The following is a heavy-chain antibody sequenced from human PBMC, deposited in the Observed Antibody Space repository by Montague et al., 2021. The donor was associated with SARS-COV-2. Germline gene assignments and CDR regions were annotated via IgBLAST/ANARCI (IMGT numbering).Heavy chain of an antibody. D-gene: IGHD3-10*01. CDR1: GFSLTSSGVA. J-gene: IGHJ4*02. Sequence: PALVKPTQTLTLTCTFSGFSLTSSGVAVGWIRQPPGKALEWLALIYWDDTKHYNPSLKTRLTATQDTSKSQVVLTLTNVDPVDTATYYCAHRPPYYSISGACDVGCFDYWGQGALVTVSS. CDR3: AHRPPYYSISGACDVGCFDY. CDR2: IYWDDTK. V-gene: IGHV2-5*02.